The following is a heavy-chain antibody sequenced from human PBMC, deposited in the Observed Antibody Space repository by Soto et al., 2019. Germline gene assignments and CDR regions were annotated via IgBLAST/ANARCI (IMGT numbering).Heavy chain of an antibody. CDR1: GGTVSSYA. CDR3: ARDIGGTYYYDSSGYYRDDY. CDR2: IIPIFGTA. Sequence: GASVKVSCKASGGTVSSYAISWVRQAPGQGLEWMGGIIPIFGTANYAQKFQGRVTITADESTSTAYMELSSLRSEDTAVYYCARDIGGTYYYDSSGYYRDDYWGQGTLVTVSS. J-gene: IGHJ4*02. D-gene: IGHD3-22*01. V-gene: IGHV1-69*13.